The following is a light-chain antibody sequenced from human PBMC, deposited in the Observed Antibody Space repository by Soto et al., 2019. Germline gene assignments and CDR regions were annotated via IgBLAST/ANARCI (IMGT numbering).Light chain of an antibody. CDR1: SSNIGAGYD. CDR2: GNS. Sequence: QSALTQPPSVSGAPGQRVTISCTGSSSNIGAGYDVHWYQQLPGTAPKLLIYGNSNRPSGVPDRFSGSKSGTPASLAITGLQAEDEADYYCQSYDSSLIVFGTGTKVTVL. V-gene: IGLV1-40*01. CDR3: QSYDSSLIV. J-gene: IGLJ1*01.